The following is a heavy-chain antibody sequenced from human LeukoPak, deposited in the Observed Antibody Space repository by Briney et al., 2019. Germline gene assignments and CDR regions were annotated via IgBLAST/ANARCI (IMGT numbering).Heavy chain of an antibody. D-gene: IGHD3-16*01. CDR3: ARHQDLYIWFDP. V-gene: IGHV4-39*01. CDR1: GGSISSSSSF. CDR2: IYYSGSS. J-gene: IGHJ5*02. Sequence: SETLSLTCSVSGGSISSSSSFWGWIRQPPGRGLEWNGSIYYSGSSFDIPALKIRVTISVATSKNQFSLKLSSVTAADTAIYYCARHQDLYIWFDPGSRQTLVTVSS.